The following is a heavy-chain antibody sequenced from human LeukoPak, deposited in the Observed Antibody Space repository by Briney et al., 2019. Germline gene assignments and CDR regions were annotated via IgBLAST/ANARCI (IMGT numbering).Heavy chain of an antibody. CDR2: ISSSSDYT. CDR1: GFTFSDYH. V-gene: IGHV3-11*06. D-gene: IGHD6-19*01. Sequence: PGGSLRLSCAASGFTFSDYHMSWIRQAPGKGLEWVSYISSSSDYTNYADSVKGRFTISRDNSKNTLYLQMNSLRAEDTAVYYCAKDSGIAVAGTLRAFDIWGQGTMVTVSS. J-gene: IGHJ3*02. CDR3: AKDSGIAVAGTLRAFDI.